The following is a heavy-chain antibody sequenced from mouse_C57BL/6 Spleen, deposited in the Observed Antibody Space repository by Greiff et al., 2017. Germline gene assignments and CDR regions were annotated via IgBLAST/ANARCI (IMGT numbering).Heavy chain of an antibody. D-gene: IGHD1-1*01. CDR2: INPGSGGT. Sequence: VQLVESGAELVRPGTSVKVSCKASGYAFTNYLIEWVKQRPGQGLKWIGVINPGSGGTNYNEKFKGKATLTADKSSSTAYMQLSSLTSEDSAVYFCARRGKITTVVDYWGQGTTLTVSS. CDR3: ARRGKITTVVDY. V-gene: IGHV1-54*01. CDR1: GYAFTNYL. J-gene: IGHJ2*01.